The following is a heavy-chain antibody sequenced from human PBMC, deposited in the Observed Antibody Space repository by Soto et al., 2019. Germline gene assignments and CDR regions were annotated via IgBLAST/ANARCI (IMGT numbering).Heavy chain of an antibody. Sequence: ASVKVSCKASGYTFTNYYMHWLRQSAGQGLEWMGIINPSGGSTSYAQKFQGRVTMTRDTSTSTVYMELSSLRSEDTAVYYCARGRYYDYDYWGQGTLVTVSS. CDR3: ARGRYYDYDY. J-gene: IGHJ4*02. V-gene: IGHV1-46*01. CDR2: INPSGGST. CDR1: GYTFTNYY. D-gene: IGHD3-16*01.